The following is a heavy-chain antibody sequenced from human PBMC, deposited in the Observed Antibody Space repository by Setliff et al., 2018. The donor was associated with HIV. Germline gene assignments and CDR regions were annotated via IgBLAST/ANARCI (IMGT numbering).Heavy chain of an antibody. CDR2: IYYTGST. CDR3: AGAPFYYGSGSYQTFDY. J-gene: IGHJ4*02. V-gene: IGHV4-31*03. Sequence: PSETLSLTCTVSGGSISSGDYYWSWIRQHPRKGLEWIGYIYYTGSTYYNPSLKSRVTISVDTSKNQFSLKLSSVTAADTAVYYCAGAPFYYGSGSYQTFDYWGQGTLVTVSS. D-gene: IGHD3-10*01. CDR1: GGSISSGDYY.